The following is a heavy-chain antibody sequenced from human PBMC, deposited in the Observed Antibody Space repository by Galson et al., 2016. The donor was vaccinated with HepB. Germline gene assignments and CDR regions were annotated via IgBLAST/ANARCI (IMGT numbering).Heavy chain of an antibody. Sequence: SVKVSCKASGGTFSNYAISWVRQAPGQGLEWMGGIIPSLGTINYAQKFQGRVTITADESTSTVYMELTSLTSEGTAVYFCARSPPGDFSDTGGYYFEYFQQWGQGTLVIVSS. V-gene: IGHV1-69*13. J-gene: IGHJ1*01. CDR1: GGTFSNYA. D-gene: IGHD3-22*01. CDR3: ARSPPGDFSDTGGYYFEYFQQ. CDR2: IIPSLGTI.